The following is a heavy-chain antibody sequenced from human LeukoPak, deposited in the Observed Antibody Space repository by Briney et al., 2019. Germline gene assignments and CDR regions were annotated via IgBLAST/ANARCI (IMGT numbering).Heavy chain of an antibody. CDR1: GITFSNYL. D-gene: IGHD2-15*01. V-gene: IGHV3-48*01. Sequence: GGSLRLSCAASGITFSNYLMNWVRQAPGKGLEWVSFISSTGGTTYYADSVKGRFTVSRDNAKNSLLLQMSSLRVEDTALYFCARGYSRAAFDIWGPGTLITVSS. CDR3: ARGYSRAAFDI. CDR2: ISSTGGTT. J-gene: IGHJ3*02.